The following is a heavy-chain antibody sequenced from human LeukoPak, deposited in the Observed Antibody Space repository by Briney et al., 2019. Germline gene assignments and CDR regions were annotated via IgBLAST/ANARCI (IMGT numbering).Heavy chain of an antibody. CDR1: GGSISSSSYY. J-gene: IGHJ4*02. V-gene: IGHV4-31*03. CDR3: ARDVGGDTAMPRGMFDY. D-gene: IGHD5-18*01. CDR2: IYYSGST. Sequence: SETLSLTCTVSGGSISSSSYYWSWIRQHPGKGLEWIGYIYYSGSTYYNPSLKSRVTISVDTSKNQFSLKLSSVTAADTAVYYCARDVGGDTAMPRGMFDYWGQGTLVTVSS.